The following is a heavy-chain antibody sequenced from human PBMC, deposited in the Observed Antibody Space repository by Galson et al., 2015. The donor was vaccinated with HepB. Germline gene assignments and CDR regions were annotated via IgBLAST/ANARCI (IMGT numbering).Heavy chain of an antibody. CDR3: ARDERYPLTPYYYYGMDV. CDR2: ISAYNGNT. CDR1: GYTFTSYG. D-gene: IGHD1-1*01. J-gene: IGHJ6*02. V-gene: IGHV1-18*01. Sequence: SVKVSCKASGYTFTSYGISWVRQAPGQGLEWMGWISAYNGNTNYAQKLQGRVTMTTDTSTSTAYMELRSLRSDDTAVYYCARDERYPLTPYYYYGMDVWGQGTTVTVSS.